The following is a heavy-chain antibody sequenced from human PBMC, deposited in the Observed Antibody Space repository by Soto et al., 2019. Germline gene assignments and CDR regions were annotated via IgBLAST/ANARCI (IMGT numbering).Heavy chain of an antibody. D-gene: IGHD4-17*01. CDR3: AKTPLSLTLVTVSHYFDS. V-gene: IGHV4-59*01. CDR1: GASIRSTY. CDR2: IYYSGTT. Sequence: QVHLQESGPGLVKPSEPLSLTCTVSGASIRSTYWSWLRQSPGKGMEWIGYIYYSGTTNYNPSLNNRVTISVDTSKNHVSLNLTSVTAADTAVYYCAKTPLSLTLVTVSHYFDSWGQGTLVTVSS. J-gene: IGHJ4*02.